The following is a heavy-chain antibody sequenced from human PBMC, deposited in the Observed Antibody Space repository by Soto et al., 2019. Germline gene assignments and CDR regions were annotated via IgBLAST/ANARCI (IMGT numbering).Heavy chain of an antibody. CDR1: GFTFSNYA. CDR3: AKDAIVVLRAAKTILYHFDY. D-gene: IGHD2-2*01. J-gene: IGHJ4*02. CDR2: ISGSGGST. V-gene: IGHV3-23*01. Sequence: EVQLLESGGGLVQPGGSLRLSCAASGFTFSNYAMSWVRQAPGKGLEWVSAISGSGGSTYYADSGKGRFSISRENSKNTLYLQMTRLRAEDTAVYYCAKDAIVVLRAAKTILYHFDYWGQGTLVTVSS.